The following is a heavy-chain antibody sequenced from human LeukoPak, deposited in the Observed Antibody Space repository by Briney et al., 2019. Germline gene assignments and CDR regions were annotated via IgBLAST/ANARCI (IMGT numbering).Heavy chain of an antibody. D-gene: IGHD6-13*01. Sequence: SGTLSLTCAVSGGSISSSNWWSWVRQPPGKGLEWIGEIYHSGSTNYNPSLKSRVTISVDTSKNQFSLKLSSVTAADTAVYYCARTTEAHSWRTRYYDYYMDVWGKGTTVTVSS. CDR3: ARTTEAHSWRTRYYDYYMDV. CDR1: GGSISSSNW. J-gene: IGHJ6*03. V-gene: IGHV4-4*02. CDR2: IYHSGST.